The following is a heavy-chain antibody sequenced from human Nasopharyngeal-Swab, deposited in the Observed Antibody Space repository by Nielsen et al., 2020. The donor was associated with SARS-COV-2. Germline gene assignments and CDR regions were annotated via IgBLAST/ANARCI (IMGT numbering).Heavy chain of an antibody. J-gene: IGHJ4*02. CDR1: GFIFSDSA. D-gene: IGHD2-15*01. V-gene: IGHV3-73*01. CDR3: TRCGGSCYTGKDY. Sequence: GESLKISCAASGFIFSDSAIHWVRQASGKGLEWVGRIRSKGNSYATEYAASVEGRFTISRDDSKNTAYLQMNSLITEDTAVYYCTRCGGSCYTGKDYWGQGTLVTFSS. CDR2: IRSKGNSYAT.